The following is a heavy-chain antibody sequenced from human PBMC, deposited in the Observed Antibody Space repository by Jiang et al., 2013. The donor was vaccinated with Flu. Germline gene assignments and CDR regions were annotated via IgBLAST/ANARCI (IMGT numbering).Heavy chain of an antibody. J-gene: IGHJ5*02. CDR2: IHPADSTT. D-gene: IGHD6-19*01. CDR3: ARQSITGWPRGYFDP. V-gene: IGHV5-51*01. Sequence: PGESVKISCKGSGYIFTSNWIGWVRQMPGKGLEWMGSIHPADSTTTYNPSFRGQVTLSVDKSISTAYLQWNRLKASDTAIFYCARQSITGWPRGYFDPWGQGTLVSVSS. CDR1: GYIFTSNW.